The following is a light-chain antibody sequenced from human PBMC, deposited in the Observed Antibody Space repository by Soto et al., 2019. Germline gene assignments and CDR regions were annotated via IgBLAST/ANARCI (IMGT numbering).Light chain of an antibody. CDR1: QSVGSS. Sequence: EIVLTQSPATLSLSPGERATLSCRASQSVGSSLAWYHQKPGQAPRLLIYDASYRANRIPGRLSGSVSGTDFTLTISSLEPDDFAVYLCQQPSNWPYTFGRGNKLEMK. CDR3: QQPSNWPYT. V-gene: IGKV3-11*01. J-gene: IGKJ2*01. CDR2: DAS.